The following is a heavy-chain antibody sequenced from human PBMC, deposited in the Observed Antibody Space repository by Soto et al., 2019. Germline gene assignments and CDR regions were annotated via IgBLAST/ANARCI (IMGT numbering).Heavy chain of an antibody. Sequence: QVHLVQSGAEVRKPGSSVKVSCKASGGTSSTYTISWVRQAPGQGLEGMGRIIAVLGITNYAQSFQGRVTITADKSTSTAYMELSSLRSEDTAVYYCAREEGTVTYDYWGQGTLVTVSS. J-gene: IGHJ4*02. CDR2: IIAVLGIT. V-gene: IGHV1-69*08. D-gene: IGHD4-17*01. CDR1: GGTSSTYT. CDR3: AREEGTVTYDY.